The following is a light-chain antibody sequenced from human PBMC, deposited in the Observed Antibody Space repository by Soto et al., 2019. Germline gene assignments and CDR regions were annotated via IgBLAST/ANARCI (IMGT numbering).Light chain of an antibody. J-gene: IGLJ1*01. V-gene: IGLV2-11*01. Sequence: QSVLTQPASVCGSPGQSITISCTGTSSDVGGYNYVSWYQQSPGKAPKLLIYDVTKRPSGVPDRFSGSKLGNTASLTITGLQAEDDGDYFCCSHAGAYTFVFGTGTKVTVL. CDR2: DVT. CDR1: SSDVGGYNY. CDR3: CSHAGAYTFV.